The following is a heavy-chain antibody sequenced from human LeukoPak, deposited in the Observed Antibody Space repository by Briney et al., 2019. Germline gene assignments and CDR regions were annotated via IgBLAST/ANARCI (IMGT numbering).Heavy chain of an antibody. V-gene: IGHV3-23*01. Sequence: GGSLRLSCAASGFTFSSYAMSWVRQAPGKGLEWVSTINGRGGSSYYADPVKGRFTISRDNAKNTVYLQMNSLRAEDTAVYYCAKDDPYSSSWYYFDYWGQGSQVTVSS. D-gene: IGHD6-13*01. CDR2: INGRGGSS. CDR3: AKDDPYSSSWYYFDY. J-gene: IGHJ4*02. CDR1: GFTFSSYA.